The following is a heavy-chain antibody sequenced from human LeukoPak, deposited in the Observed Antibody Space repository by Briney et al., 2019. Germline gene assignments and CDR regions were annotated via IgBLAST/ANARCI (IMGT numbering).Heavy chain of an antibody. Sequence: GGSLRLSCAASGFSVSSNYMSWVRQAPGKGLEWVSVIYSDSNTYYADSVKGRFTISRDNSKNTLYLQMNSLRAEDTAVYYCARAPVAGGYYFDYWGQGTLVTVSS. V-gene: IGHV3-66*01. CDR3: ARAPVAGGYYFDY. CDR1: GFSVSSNY. J-gene: IGHJ4*02. CDR2: IYSDSNT. D-gene: IGHD6-19*01.